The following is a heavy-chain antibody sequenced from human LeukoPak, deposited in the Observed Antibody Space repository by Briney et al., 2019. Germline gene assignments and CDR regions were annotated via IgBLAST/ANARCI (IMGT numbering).Heavy chain of an antibody. CDR3: ASVGGDTAIFGLDY. J-gene: IGHJ4*02. Sequence: GGSLRLSCAASGFTFSNYWMSWVRQAPGKGLEWVSSISSSSSYIYYADSVKGRFTISRDNAKNSLYLQMNSLRAEDTAVYYCASVGGDTAIFGLDYWGQGTLVTVSS. D-gene: IGHD5-18*01. V-gene: IGHV3-21*01. CDR2: ISSSSSYI. CDR1: GFTFSNYW.